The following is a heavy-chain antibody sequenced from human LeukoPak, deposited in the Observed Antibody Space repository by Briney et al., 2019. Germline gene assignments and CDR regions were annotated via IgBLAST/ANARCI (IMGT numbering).Heavy chain of an antibody. J-gene: IGHJ5*02. Sequence: SETLSLTCAVYGGSFSGYYWSWIRQPPGKGLEWIGEINHSGSTNYDPSLKSRVTISVDTSKNQFSLKLSSVTAADTAVYYCARESGVGLYYDFWSGYFLMPSYWFDPWGQGTLVTVSS. CDR1: GGSFSGYY. D-gene: IGHD3-3*01. CDR2: INHSGST. V-gene: IGHV4-34*01. CDR3: ARESGVGLYYDFWSGYFLMPSYWFDP.